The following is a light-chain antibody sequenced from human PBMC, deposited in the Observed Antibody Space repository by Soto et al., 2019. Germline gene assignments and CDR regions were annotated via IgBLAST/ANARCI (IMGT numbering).Light chain of an antibody. Sequence: QSVLTKPPSVSGAPGQRVTISCTGSSSNIGAGYGVHWYQQLPGTAPKLLIYGNSNRPSGVPDRFSGSKSGTSASLAITGLQAEDEADYYCQSYDSSLSGSVFGGGTKVTVL. V-gene: IGLV1-40*01. CDR1: SSNIGAGYG. J-gene: IGLJ3*02. CDR2: GNS. CDR3: QSYDSSLSGSV.